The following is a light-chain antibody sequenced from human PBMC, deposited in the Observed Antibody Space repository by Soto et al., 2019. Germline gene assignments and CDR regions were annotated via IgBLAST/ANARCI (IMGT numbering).Light chain of an antibody. V-gene: IGKV3-20*01. J-gene: IGKJ1*01. Sequence: EIVLTQSPGTLSLSPGERATLSCRASQSVNSRYLAWYQQKPGQAPRLIIYGASSRANGIPDRFSGSGSGTDLTLTISRLEPEDFAVYYCQQYGSSPLWTFGQGTKVDIK. CDR1: QSVNSRY. CDR3: QQYGSSPLWT. CDR2: GAS.